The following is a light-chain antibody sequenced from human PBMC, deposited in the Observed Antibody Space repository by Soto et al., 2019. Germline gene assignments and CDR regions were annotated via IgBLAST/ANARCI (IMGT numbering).Light chain of an antibody. Sequence: QSALTQPASVSGSPGQSITISCTGTSSDVGGYNYVSWYQQHPGKAPKLMIYDVSNRPSGVSNRFSGSKSGNTASLTISGLQAEDEADYYCSSCTSSSIRVVFGGGTKLTVL. CDR2: DVS. J-gene: IGLJ2*01. CDR1: SSDVGGYNY. CDR3: SSCTSSSIRVV. V-gene: IGLV2-14*01.